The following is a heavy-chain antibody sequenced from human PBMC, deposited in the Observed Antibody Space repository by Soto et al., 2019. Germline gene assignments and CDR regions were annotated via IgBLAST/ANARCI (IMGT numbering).Heavy chain of an antibody. V-gene: IGHV3-48*02. Sequence: GGSLRLSCAASGFTFSSYSMNWVRQAPGKGLEWASYISSSSSTIYYADSVKGRFTISRDNAKNSLYLQMNNLRDEDTAVYYCARDWDYGGNPNYFDYWGQGTLVTVSS. CDR1: GFTFSSYS. CDR2: ISSSSSTI. D-gene: IGHD4-17*01. CDR3: ARDWDYGGNPNYFDY. J-gene: IGHJ4*02.